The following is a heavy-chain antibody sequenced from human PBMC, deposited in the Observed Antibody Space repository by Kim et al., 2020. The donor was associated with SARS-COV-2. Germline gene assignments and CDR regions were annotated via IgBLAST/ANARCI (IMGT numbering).Heavy chain of an antibody. CDR3: ARALYYYDSSGYYQV. J-gene: IGHJ3*01. CDR2: IYYSGST. D-gene: IGHD3-22*01. Sequence: SETLSLTCTVSGGSISSYYWSWIRQPPGKGLEWIGYIYYSGSTNYNPSLKSRVTISVDTSKNQFSLKLSSVTAADTAVYYCARALYYYDSSGYYQVWGQGTMVTVSS. V-gene: IGHV4-59*01. CDR1: GGSISSYY.